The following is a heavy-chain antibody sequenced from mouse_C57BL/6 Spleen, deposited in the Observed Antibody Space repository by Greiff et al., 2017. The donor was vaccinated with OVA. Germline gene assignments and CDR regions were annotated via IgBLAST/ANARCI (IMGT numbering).Heavy chain of an antibody. CDR2: ISSGSSTI. J-gene: IGHJ1*03. CDR3: SRQGLVAPYWYFAV. D-gene: IGHD1-1*01. V-gene: IGHV5-17*01. Sequence: EVKLVESGGGLVKPGGSLKLSCAASGFTFSDYGMHWVRQAPEKGLEWVAYISSGSSTIYYADTVKGRFTISRDNAKNTLFLQMTSLRSEDTAFSSCSRQGLVAPYWYFAVLGTGPTVPVSS. CDR1: GFTFSDYG.